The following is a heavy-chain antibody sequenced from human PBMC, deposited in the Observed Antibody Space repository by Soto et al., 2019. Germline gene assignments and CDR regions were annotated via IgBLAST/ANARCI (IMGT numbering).Heavy chain of an antibody. CDR2: ISSSGSTI. CDR3: ARDGLGWREYYSEC. CDR1: GFTFSSYE. D-gene: IGHD3-10*01. V-gene: IGHV3-48*03. Sequence: PWGSRRLSCAASGFTFSSYEMNWVRQAPGKGLEWVSYISSSGSTIYYADSVKGRFTISRDNAKNSLYLQMNSLRAEDTAVYYCARDGLGWREYYSECWGKRNRVIASS. J-gene: IGHJ4*02.